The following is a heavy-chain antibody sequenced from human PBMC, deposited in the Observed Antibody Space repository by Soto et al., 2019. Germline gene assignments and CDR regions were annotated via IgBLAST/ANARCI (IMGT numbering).Heavy chain of an antibody. Sequence: EVQLVESGGGLVQPGGSLRLSCAASGFTFSTYWMQWVRQVPGEGLVWVSSISENGGITTYEDSVKGRFTISRDNAKNTLYLQMNGLRVEDTAIYYCAREYYSSGTHWGQGTLVTVST. D-gene: IGHD3-10*01. CDR3: AREYYSSGTH. J-gene: IGHJ1*01. V-gene: IGHV3-74*01. CDR1: GFTFSTYW. CDR2: ISENGGIT.